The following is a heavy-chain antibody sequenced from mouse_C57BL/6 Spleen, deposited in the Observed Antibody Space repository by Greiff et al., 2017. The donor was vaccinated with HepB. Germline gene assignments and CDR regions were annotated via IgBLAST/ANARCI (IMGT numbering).Heavy chain of an antibody. J-gene: IGHJ4*01. CDR1: GYTFTSYW. CDR2: IHPNSGST. CDR3: ARGAQGYYAMDY. V-gene: IGHV1-64*01. Sequence: QVQLKQPGAELVKPGASVKLSCKASGYTFTSYWMHWVKQRPGQGLEWIGMIHPNSGSTNYNEKFKSKATLTVDKSSSTAYMQLSSLTSEDSAVYYCARGAQGYYAMDYWGQGTSVTVSS. D-gene: IGHD1-3*01.